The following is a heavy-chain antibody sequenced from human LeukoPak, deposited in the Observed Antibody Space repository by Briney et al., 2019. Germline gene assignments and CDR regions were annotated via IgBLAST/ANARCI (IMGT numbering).Heavy chain of an antibody. CDR2: ISYSGST. D-gene: IGHD1-26*01. J-gene: IGHJ3*02. V-gene: IGHV4-39*01. CDR1: DGSVSSSSYY. Sequence: SETLSLTCTVSDGSVSSSSYYWGWIRQPPGKGLEWIGSISYSGSTYYNPSLKSRVTMSVDTSKNQFSLKLSSVTAADTAVYYCARIVEAAAFDIWGQGTMVTVSS. CDR3: ARIVEAAAFDI.